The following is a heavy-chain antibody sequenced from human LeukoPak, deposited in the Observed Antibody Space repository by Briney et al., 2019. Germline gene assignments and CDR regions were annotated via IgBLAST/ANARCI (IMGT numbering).Heavy chain of an antibody. CDR2: ISSSSSYI. V-gene: IGHV3-21*01. CDR3: AREAYSSSWYDLTLGIASDAFDI. J-gene: IGHJ3*02. Sequence: PGGSLRLSCAASGFTFSSYSMNWVRQAPGEGLEWVSSISSSSSYIYYADSVKGRFTISRDNAKNSLYLQMNSLRAEDTAVYYCAREAYSSSWYDLTLGIASDAFDIWGQGTMVTVSS. D-gene: IGHD6-13*01. CDR1: GFTFSSYS.